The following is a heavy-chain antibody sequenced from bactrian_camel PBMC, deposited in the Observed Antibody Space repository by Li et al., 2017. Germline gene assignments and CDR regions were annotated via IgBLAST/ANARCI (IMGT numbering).Heavy chain of an antibody. V-gene: IGHV3S10*01. Sequence: DVQLVESGGDLVPPGGSLKLSCAASGLWFNNHYVNWVRQAPGKGLEVVSGIKSDGTTVYADSVKGRFTISRDNAKNTVTLQMNNLRLRDTGMYYCAVLVPVLGLWGQGTQVTVS. CDR3: AVLVPVLGL. CDR1: GLWFNNHY. D-gene: IGHD5*01. CDR2: IKSDGTT. J-gene: IGHJ6*01.